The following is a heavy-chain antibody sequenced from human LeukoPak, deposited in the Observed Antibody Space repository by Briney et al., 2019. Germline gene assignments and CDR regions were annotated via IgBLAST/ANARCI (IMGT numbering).Heavy chain of an antibody. Sequence: SETLSLTCTVSGGSISSSSYYWGWIRQPPGKGLEWIGSIYYSGSTYYNPSLKSRVTISVDTSKNQFSLKLSSVTAADTAVYYCARSLRFLESLLSPDDAFDIWGQGTMVTVSS. CDR3: ARSLRFLESLLSPDDAFDI. CDR1: GGSISSSSYY. V-gene: IGHV4-39*07. J-gene: IGHJ3*02. D-gene: IGHD3-3*01. CDR2: IYYSGST.